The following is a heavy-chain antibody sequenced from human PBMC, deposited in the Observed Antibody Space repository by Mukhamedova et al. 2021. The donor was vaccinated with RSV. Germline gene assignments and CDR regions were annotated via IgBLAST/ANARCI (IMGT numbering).Heavy chain of an antibody. Sequence: SSYAMHWVRQAPGKGLEWVAVISYDGSNKYYADSVKGRFTISRDNSKNTLYLQMNSLRAEDTAVYYCARVYSSGWYPLATYYYAM. CDR1: SSYA. J-gene: IGHJ6*01. D-gene: IGHD6-19*01. V-gene: IGHV3-30*04. CDR3: ARVYSSGWYPLATYYYAM. CDR2: ISYDGSNK.